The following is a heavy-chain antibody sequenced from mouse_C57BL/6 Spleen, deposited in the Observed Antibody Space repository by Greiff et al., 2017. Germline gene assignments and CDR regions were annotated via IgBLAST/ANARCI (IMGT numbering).Heavy chain of an antibody. CDR1: GYAFSSSW. CDR3: ARAGGYLGYFDY. CDR2: IYPGDGDT. V-gene: IGHV1-82*01. D-gene: IGHD2-14*01. Sequence: QVQLQQSGPELVKPGASVKISCKASGYAFSSSWMNWVKQRPGKGLEWIGRIYPGDGDTNYNGKFKGKATLTADKSSSTAYMQLSSLTSEDSAVYFCARAGGYLGYFDYWGQGTTLTVSS. J-gene: IGHJ2*01.